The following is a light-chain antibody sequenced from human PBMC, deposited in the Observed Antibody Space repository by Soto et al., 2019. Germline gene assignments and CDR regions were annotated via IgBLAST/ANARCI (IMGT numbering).Light chain of an antibody. J-gene: IGLJ1*01. CDR3: SSYTSSSTRV. Sequence: QSALTQPASVSGSPGQLITISCTGTSSDVGGYNYVSWYQQHPGKAPKLMIYEVSNRPSGVSNRFSGSKSGNTASLTISGLQAEDEADYYCSSYTSSSTRVFGTGTKLTVL. CDR2: EVS. CDR1: SSDVGGYNY. V-gene: IGLV2-14*01.